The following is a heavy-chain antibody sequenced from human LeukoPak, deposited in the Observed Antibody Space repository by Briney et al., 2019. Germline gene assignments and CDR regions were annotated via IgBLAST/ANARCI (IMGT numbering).Heavy chain of an antibody. J-gene: IGHJ2*01. Sequence: ASVKVSCKASEYTFTGYYMHWVRRAPGQGLEWMGWINPNSGGTHYAPKFQGRVTMTRDTSTSTAYMELSRLRSDDTAVYYCARGPYVPFPNWYFDLWGRGTLVTVSS. CDR1: EYTFTGYY. D-gene: IGHD3-10*02. CDR3: ARGPYVPFPNWYFDL. V-gene: IGHV1-2*02. CDR2: INPNSGGT.